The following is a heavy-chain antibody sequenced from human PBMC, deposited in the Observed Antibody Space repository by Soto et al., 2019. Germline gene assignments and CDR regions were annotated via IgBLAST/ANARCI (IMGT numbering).Heavy chain of an antibody. CDR1: GFTFSSFG. Sequence: QVQLVESGGGVVQPGRSLRLSCAASGFTFSSFGMHWVRQAPGKGLEWVALISYDGSKIYYADSVRGRFTISRDISKKTVYLQMSSLRAEDTAVYYCAKEYSGYDYVDYWGQGTLVTVSS. V-gene: IGHV3-30*18. CDR3: AKEYSGYDYVDY. CDR2: ISYDGSKI. J-gene: IGHJ4*02. D-gene: IGHD5-12*01.